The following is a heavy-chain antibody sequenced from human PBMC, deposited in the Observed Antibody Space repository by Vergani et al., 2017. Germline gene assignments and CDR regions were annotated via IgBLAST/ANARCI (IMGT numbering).Heavy chain of an antibody. CDR1: GYTFASYY. CDR3: ARYTAMAYDAFDI. V-gene: IGHV1-46*01. Sequence: QVQLVQSGAEVKKPGASVKVSCKASGYTFASYYMHWVRQAPGQGLEWMGIINPSGGSTSYAQKFQGRVTMTRDTSTSTVYMELSSLRSEDTAVYYCARYTAMAYDAFDIWGQGTMVTVSS. CDR2: INPSGGST. J-gene: IGHJ3*02. D-gene: IGHD5-18*01.